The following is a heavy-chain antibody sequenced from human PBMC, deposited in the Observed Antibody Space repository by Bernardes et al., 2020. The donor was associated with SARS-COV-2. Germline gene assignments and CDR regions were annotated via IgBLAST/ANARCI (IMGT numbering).Heavy chain of an antibody. CDR1: GYTLTELS. Sequence: ASVKVSCKVSGYTLTELSMHWVRQAPGKGLEWMGGFDPEDGNTNYAQKLQGRVTMTTDTSTSTAYMELRSLRSDDTAVYYCARSLGVWFGQDYWGQGTLVTVSS. CDR2: FDPEDGNT. CDR3: ARSLGVWFGQDY. D-gene: IGHD3-10*01. J-gene: IGHJ4*02. V-gene: IGHV1-24*01.